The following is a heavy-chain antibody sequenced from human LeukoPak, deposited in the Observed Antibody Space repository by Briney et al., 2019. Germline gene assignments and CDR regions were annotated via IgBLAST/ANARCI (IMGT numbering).Heavy chain of an antibody. CDR3: AKGDCSGGSCYPNFDY. J-gene: IGHJ4*02. V-gene: IGHV3-11*01. CDR2: ISSSGSTI. D-gene: IGHD2-15*01. CDR1: GFTFSDYY. Sequence: GGSLRLSCAASGFTFSDYYMSWIRQAPGKGLEWVSYISSSGSTIYYADSVKGRFTISRDNSKNTLYLQMNSLRAEDTAVYYCAKGDCSGGSCYPNFDYWGQGTLVTVSS.